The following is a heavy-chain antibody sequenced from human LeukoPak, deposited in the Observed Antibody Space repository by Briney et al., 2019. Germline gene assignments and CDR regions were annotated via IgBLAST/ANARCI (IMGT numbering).Heavy chain of an antibody. CDR3: ARAGDTYYDILTCYYDY. J-gene: IGHJ4*02. D-gene: IGHD3-9*01. Sequence: GVSLRLSCAASGFTFSIYEMNWVRQAPGKGREGVSNISSSGSTIYYADGVKGRFNISRNNAKDSLYLQMDSLRAEDTAVYYCARAGDTYYDILTCYYDYWGQGTLVTVSS. CDR1: GFTFSIYE. V-gene: IGHV3-48*03. CDR2: ISSSGSTI.